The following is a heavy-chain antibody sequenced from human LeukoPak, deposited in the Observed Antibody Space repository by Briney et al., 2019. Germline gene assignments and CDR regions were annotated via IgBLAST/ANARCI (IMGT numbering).Heavy chain of an antibody. D-gene: IGHD6-13*01. CDR1: GFTFSGYA. J-gene: IGHJ5*02. Sequence: PGGSLRLSCAASGFTFSGYAMSWVRQAPGKGLEWVSAISGSGGSTYYADSVKGRFTISRDNSKNTLYLKMNSLRDEDTAVYYCARERLYSSNWFDPWGQGTLVTVSS. V-gene: IGHV3-23*01. CDR2: ISGSGGST. CDR3: ARERLYSSNWFDP.